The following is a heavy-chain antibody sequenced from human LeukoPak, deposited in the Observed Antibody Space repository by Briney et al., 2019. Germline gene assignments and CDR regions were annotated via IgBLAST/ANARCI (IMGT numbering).Heavy chain of an antibody. CDR3: ARHQGDFFDY. Sequence: SETLSLTCTVSGGSISSSNYYWGWIRQPPGKGLEWIGSIYYSGSTYYNPSLKSRVTISVDTSKNQFSLKLSSVTAADTAVYYCARHQGDFFDYWGQGTLVTVSS. J-gene: IGHJ4*02. CDR1: GGSISSSNYY. D-gene: IGHD2-21*01. V-gene: IGHV4-39*01. CDR2: IYYSGST.